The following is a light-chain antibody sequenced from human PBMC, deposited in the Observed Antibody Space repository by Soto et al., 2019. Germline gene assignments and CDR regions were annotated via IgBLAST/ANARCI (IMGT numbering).Light chain of an antibody. CDR3: CSFAPGSTHYV. CDR2: EVS. CDR1: SSDVGSYDL. J-gene: IGLJ1*01. Sequence: QSVLTQPASVSGSPGQSITISCTGSSSDVGSYDLVSWYQHHPGKAPKLIIYEVSKRPSGVSNRFSGSKSGNTASLTISGLQAEDEADYYCCSFAPGSTHYVSGIGTKVTVL. V-gene: IGLV2-23*02.